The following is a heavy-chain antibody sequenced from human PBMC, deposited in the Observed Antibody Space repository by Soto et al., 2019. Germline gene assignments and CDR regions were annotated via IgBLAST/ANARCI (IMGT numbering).Heavy chain of an antibody. CDR3: ARGTSWYNWFDP. CDR2: IYPDDSDT. Sequence: GESLKISCKGSGYTFSTNWIAWVRQMPGKGLEWMGIIYPDDSDTRYSPSFQGQVTISADKSLSTAYLQWSSLKASDTAMYYCARGTSWYNWFDPWGQGTQVTVSS. J-gene: IGHJ5*02. CDR1: GYTFSTNW. D-gene: IGHD6-13*01. V-gene: IGHV5-51*01.